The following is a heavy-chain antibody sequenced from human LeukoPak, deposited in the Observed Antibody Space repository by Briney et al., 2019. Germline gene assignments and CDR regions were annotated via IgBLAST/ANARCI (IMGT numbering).Heavy chain of an antibody. Sequence: KPSGTLSLTCTVSGGSISSSGYYWGWIRQSPGKGLEWIGSIYYSGGTYSNPSLKSRVTISVDTSKNQFSLKLTSVTAADTAVYYCARHDCGDYGTFDIWGQGTMVTVSS. V-gene: IGHV4-39*01. CDR2: IYYSGGT. D-gene: IGHD4-17*01. CDR3: ARHDCGDYGTFDI. CDR1: GGSISSSGYY. J-gene: IGHJ3*02.